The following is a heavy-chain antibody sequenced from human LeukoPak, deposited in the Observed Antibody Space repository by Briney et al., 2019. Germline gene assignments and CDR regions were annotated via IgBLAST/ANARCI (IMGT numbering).Heavy chain of an antibody. V-gene: IGHV3-30*18. Sequence: PGGSLRLSCTTSGFTFSRFGMHWIRQAPGKGLQWVAVTSYDGDAKFYADSVRGRFTISRDNSNNTLFLQMDGLTPEDTAVYYCAKDPVRGLRPEYWGPGTLVTVSS. CDR3: AKDPVRGLRPEY. CDR2: TSYDGDAK. J-gene: IGHJ4*02. D-gene: IGHD1-14*01. CDR1: GFTFSRFG.